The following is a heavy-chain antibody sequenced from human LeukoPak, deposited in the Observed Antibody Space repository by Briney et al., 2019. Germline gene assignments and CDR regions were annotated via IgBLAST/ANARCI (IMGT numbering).Heavy chain of an antibody. V-gene: IGHV1-69*04. CDR2: IIPILGMA. Sequence: GASVKVSCKASGGTFSSYAISWVRQAPGQGLEWMGRIIPILGMANYAQKFQGRVTITADKSTSTAYMELSSLRSEDTAVYYCASETSSSGHYWGQGTLVTVSS. J-gene: IGHJ4*02. CDR3: ASETSSSGHY. CDR1: GGTFSSYA. D-gene: IGHD6-6*01.